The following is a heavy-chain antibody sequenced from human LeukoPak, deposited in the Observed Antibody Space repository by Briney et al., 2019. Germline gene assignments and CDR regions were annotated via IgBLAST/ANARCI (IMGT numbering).Heavy chain of an antibody. D-gene: IGHD6-19*01. J-gene: IGHJ5*02. Sequence: PGGSLRLSCAASGFSFSNSAMNWVRQAPGKGLEWVSSISKGGDDRYYADSVKGRFTISRDNFERTLYLQMNSLRVEDTAVYYCAKDASAGTYSSGLNWFDLWGQGTLVTVSS. CDR2: ISKGGDDR. CDR1: GFSFSNSA. V-gene: IGHV3-23*01. CDR3: AKDASAGTYSSGLNWFDL.